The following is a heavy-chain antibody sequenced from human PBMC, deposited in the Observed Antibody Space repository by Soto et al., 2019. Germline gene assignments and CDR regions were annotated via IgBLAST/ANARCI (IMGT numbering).Heavy chain of an antibody. V-gene: IGHV5-10-1*01. CDR1: GYSFTSYW. D-gene: IGHD3-16*01. J-gene: IGHJ6*02. Sequence: GESLKISCKGSGYSFTSYWISWVRQMPGKGLEWMGRIDPSDSYTNYSPSFQGHVTISADKSISTAYLQWSSLKASDTAMYYCARRTGQYEFSPYYYYYGMDVWGQGTTVTVSS. CDR2: IDPSDSYT. CDR3: ARRTGQYEFSPYYYYYGMDV.